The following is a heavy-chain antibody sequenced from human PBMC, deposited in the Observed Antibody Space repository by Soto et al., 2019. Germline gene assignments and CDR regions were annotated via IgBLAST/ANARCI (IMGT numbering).Heavy chain of an antibody. CDR3: AAGYSTGLDAFDI. J-gene: IGHJ3*02. CDR1: GYNFANFS. CDR2: IFPGDSDT. D-gene: IGHD2-8*02. V-gene: IGHV5-51*01. Sequence: GESLKISCKGSGYNFANFSIGWVRQMPGKGLEWMGMIFPGDSDTKNSPSLEGQITMSVDKSDSSAYLQWRSLKASDTAIYYCAAGYSTGLDAFDIWGQGTMVTVSS.